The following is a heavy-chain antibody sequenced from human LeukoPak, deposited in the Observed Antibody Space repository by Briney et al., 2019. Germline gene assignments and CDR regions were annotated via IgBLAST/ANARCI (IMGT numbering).Heavy chain of an antibody. CDR3: AREEHRLAEAGTSAFDL. Sequence: PGGSLRLSCVASGFTFSESWMHWVRQAPGKGLAWVSHINRDGGLTNYADSVKGRFTISRDNARNTVYLQMSSLRVEDTAIYFCAREEHRLAEAGTSAFDLGGQGTLVTVSP. CDR2: INRDGGLT. D-gene: IGHD6-13*01. V-gene: IGHV3-74*01. J-gene: IGHJ3*01. CDR1: GFTFSESW.